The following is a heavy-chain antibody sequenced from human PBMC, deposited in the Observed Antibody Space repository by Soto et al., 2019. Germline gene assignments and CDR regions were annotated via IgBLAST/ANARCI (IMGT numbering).Heavy chain of an antibody. D-gene: IGHD1-1*01. V-gene: IGHV3-33*01. CDR2: IWSDGNNR. CDR3: VRGDNWNDEASDY. CDR1: GFMFSNHG. Sequence: QVQLVESGGGVVQPGRSLRLSCAASGFMFSNHGMHWVRQAPGKGLEWVAVIWSDGNNRYYADSVKGRFTISRDNSKNKVYLQMNSLRAEDMAVYYCVRGDNWNDEASDYWGQGTLVTVSS. J-gene: IGHJ4*02.